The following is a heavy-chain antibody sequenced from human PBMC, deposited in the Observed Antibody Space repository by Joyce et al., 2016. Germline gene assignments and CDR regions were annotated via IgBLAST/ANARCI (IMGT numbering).Heavy chain of an antibody. CDR1: GFSFRTFG. D-gene: IGHD3-3*01. Sequence: QVPLVESGGGVVQPGRSLRLSCAASGFSFRTFGMHWVRQALGKGVEWMAVVSDDGSTKNYADSVKCRFTIFRDNSKNTVFLQMNSLRPDDTAVYYCAKDRITIFGVVPNTPDYWGQGARVIVSS. CDR3: AKDRITIFGVVPNTPDY. J-gene: IGHJ4*02. V-gene: IGHV3-30*18. CDR2: VSDDGSTK.